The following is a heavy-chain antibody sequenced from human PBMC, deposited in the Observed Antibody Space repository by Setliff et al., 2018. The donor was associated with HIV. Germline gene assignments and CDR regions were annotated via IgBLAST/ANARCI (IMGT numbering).Heavy chain of an antibody. V-gene: IGHV4-61*05. J-gene: IGHJ2*01. CDR1: GDSIRSNFNY. Sequence: SETLSLTCTVSGDSIRSNFNYWGWIRQPPGKGLEWIGHMYTTGSTNYNASLKSRFTMSVDTSKNQFSLKLSSVTAADTAVYYCARGVGEYYNFWSGYPAWYFDLWGRGTLVTVSS. CDR2: MYTTGST. CDR3: ARGVGEYYNFWSGYPAWYFDL. D-gene: IGHD3-3*01.